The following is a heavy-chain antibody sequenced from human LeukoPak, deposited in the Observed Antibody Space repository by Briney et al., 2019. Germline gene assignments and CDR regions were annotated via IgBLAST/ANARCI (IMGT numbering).Heavy chain of an antibody. CDR2: INPNTGAT. Sequence: ASVKVSCKASGYTLTGDYMHSLRQAPGQGLEWMGWINPNTGATHSAQKFQGRITMTRDSSISTAYMDLSRLRSADTAVYYSARDRVGSGWPRPYYFEVWGQGTLVTVSS. V-gene: IGHV1-2*02. J-gene: IGHJ4*02. CDR1: GYTLTGDY. CDR3: ARDRVGSGWPRPYYFEV. D-gene: IGHD6-19*01.